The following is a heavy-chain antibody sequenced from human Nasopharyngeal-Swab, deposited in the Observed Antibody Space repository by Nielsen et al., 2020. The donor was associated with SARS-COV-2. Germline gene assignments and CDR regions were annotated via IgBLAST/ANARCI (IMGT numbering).Heavy chain of an antibody. CDR3: ATSGSSVTAGVNMDV. Sequence: VRQAPGKGLEWIGEINHSGNTNYNPSLKSRVSISLDKSKNQFSLNLTSVTAADTAVYYCATSGSSVTAGVNMDVWGKGTTVTVSS. J-gene: IGHJ6*03. V-gene: IGHV4-4*02. CDR2: INHSGNT. D-gene: IGHD6-13*01.